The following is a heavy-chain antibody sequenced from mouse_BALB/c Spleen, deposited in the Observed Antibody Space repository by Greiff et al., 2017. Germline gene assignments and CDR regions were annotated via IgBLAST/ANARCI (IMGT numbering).Heavy chain of an antibody. CDR1: GYAITNYF. Sequence: VQLQQSGAELVRPGTSVKLSCKASGYAITNYFIQWVKQRPGQGLEWIGVINPGSGGTNYNAKFKGKATLTADKSSSTAYMQLSSLTSDDSAVYCCFSTTATDYARDEGGQGTADSVCS. CDR2: INPGSGGT. V-gene: IGHV1-54*01. D-gene: IGHD1-2*01. CDR3: FSTTATDYARDE. J-gene: IGHJ4*01.